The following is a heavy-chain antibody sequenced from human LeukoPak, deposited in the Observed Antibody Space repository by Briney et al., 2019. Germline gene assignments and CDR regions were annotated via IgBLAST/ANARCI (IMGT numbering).Heavy chain of an antibody. CDR1: GGSISSGSYY. Sequence: SETLSLTCTVSGGSISSGSYYWSWIRQPAGKGLEWIGRVYTSGSTNYNPSLKSRVTISVDTSKNQFSLKLSSVTAADTVVYYCARSAVAFLYNWFDPWGQGTLVTVSS. CDR2: VYTSGST. D-gene: IGHD6-19*01. V-gene: IGHV4-61*02. J-gene: IGHJ5*02. CDR3: ARSAVAFLYNWFDP.